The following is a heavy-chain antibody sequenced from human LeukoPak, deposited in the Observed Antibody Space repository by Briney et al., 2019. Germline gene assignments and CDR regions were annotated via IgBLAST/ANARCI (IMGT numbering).Heavy chain of an antibody. CDR3: ASPLHYYDSSGYSFDY. J-gene: IGHJ4*02. D-gene: IGHD3-22*01. V-gene: IGHV1-18*01. CDR1: GYTFTSYG. Sequence: ASVKVSCKASGYTFTSYGISWVRQAPGQGLEWMGWISAYNGNTNYAQKLQGRVTMTTDTSTSTAYMELRSLRSDDTAVYYCASPLHYYDSSGYSFDYWGQGTLVTVSS. CDR2: ISAYNGNT.